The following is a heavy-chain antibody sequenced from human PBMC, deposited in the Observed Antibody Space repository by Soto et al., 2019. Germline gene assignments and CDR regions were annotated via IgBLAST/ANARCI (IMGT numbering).Heavy chain of an antibody. J-gene: IGHJ4*02. CDR1: GLTFGSRA. CDR3: VRGSKDYYPGSRIFDF. CDR2: ITDTGGDA. D-gene: IGHD3-10*01. Sequence: PGRSLRLSCVASGLTFGSRAMSWVRQSPGEGPEWVSTITDTGGDAKYADSVRGRFAISRDNSKNTLYLQMSTLRAEDSAIYFCVRGSKDYYPGSRIFDFWGRGTLVTVSS. V-gene: IGHV3-23*01.